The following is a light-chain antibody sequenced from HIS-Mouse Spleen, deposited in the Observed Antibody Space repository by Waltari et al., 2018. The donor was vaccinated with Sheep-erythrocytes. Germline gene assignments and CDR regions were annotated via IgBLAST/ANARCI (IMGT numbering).Light chain of an antibody. V-gene: IGLV2-8*01. CDR1: SSDVGGYNY. Sequence: QSALTQPPSASGSPGQSVTISCTGTSSDVGGYNYVSWYQQHPGKAPNLMIYEVSKQPSGVPDRFSGSKSGNTASLTVAGLPAEDEADYYCSSYAGSNNWVFGGGTKLTVL. CDR3: SSYAGSNNWV. J-gene: IGLJ3*02. CDR2: EVS.